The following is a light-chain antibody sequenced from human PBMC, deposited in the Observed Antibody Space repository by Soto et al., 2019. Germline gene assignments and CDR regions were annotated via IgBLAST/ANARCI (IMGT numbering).Light chain of an antibody. CDR2: DAS. CDR1: QSVSSN. V-gene: IGKV3-15*01. J-gene: IGKJ1*01. CDR3: QQYGSSGT. Sequence: EIVMTQSPATLSVSPGERATLSCRASQSVSSNLAWYQQKPGQAPRLLIYDASTRATDIPARFSGSGSGTEFTLTISSLQSEDFAVYYCQQYGSSGTFGQGTKVDIK.